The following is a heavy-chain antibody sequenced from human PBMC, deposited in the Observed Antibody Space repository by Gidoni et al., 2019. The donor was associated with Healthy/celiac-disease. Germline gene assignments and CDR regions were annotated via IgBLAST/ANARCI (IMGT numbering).Heavy chain of an antibody. CDR1: GGSFSGYY. Sequence: QVQLQQWGAGLLKPSETMSLTCAVYGGSFSGYYWSWIRPPPGQGLEWIGEITHSGSTNYNPSLKSRVTISVDTSKNQFSLKLSSVTAADTAVYYCARSIAAAGRPYYFDYWGQGTLVTVSS. V-gene: IGHV4-34*01. CDR3: ARSIAAAGRPYYFDY. J-gene: IGHJ4*02. CDR2: ITHSGST. D-gene: IGHD6-13*01.